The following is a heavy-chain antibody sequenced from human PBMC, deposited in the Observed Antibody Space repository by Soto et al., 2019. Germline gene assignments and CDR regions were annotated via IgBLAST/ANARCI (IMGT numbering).Heavy chain of an antibody. CDR1: GGTFSSYA. J-gene: IGHJ3*02. Sequence: QVQLVQSGAEVKKPGSSVKVSCKASGGTFSSYAISWVRQAPGQGLEWMGGIIPIFGTANYAQKFQGIVTITADESTSTAYMELSRLRSEDTAVYYCARVLKGYYDSSGYAFDIWGQGTMVTVSS. CDR2: IIPIFGTA. V-gene: IGHV1-69*01. D-gene: IGHD3-22*01. CDR3: ARVLKGYYDSSGYAFDI.